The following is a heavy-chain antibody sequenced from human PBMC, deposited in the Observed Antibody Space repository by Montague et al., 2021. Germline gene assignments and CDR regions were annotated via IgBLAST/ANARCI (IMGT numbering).Heavy chain of an antibody. CDR1: GDSVSSNDAT. J-gene: IGHJ5*02. V-gene: IGHV6-1*01. CDR3: ARGWQKRFDP. CDR2: TYYRSKWYN. D-gene: IGHD5-24*01. Sequence: CAISGDSVSSNDATWNWIRQSPSRGLEWLGRTYYRSKWYNEYAISVKSRITVNPDTSKNPFSLLLNSVTPEDTAVYYCARGWQKRFDPWGQGTLVTVSS.